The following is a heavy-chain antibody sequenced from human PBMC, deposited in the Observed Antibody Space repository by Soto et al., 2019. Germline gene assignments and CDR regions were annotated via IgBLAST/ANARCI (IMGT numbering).Heavy chain of an antibody. CDR1: GFTFSNYA. J-gene: IGHJ6*02. Sequence: HPGGSLRLSCAASGFTFSNYAVTWVRQAPGKGLEWVSTISGSGGSTYYADPVKGRFTISRDNSKNTLYLQMNSLRAEDTAVYYCARHYGDLENYFYFYGMDVWGQGTTVTVSS. CDR3: ARHYGDLENYFYFYGMDV. V-gene: IGHV3-23*01. D-gene: IGHD4-17*01. CDR2: ISGSGGST.